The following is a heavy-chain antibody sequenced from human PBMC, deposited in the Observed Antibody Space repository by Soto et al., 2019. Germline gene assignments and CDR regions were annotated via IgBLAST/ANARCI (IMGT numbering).Heavy chain of an antibody. CDR1: GGSISSGGYY. J-gene: IGHJ6*02. CDR2: IYYSGST. V-gene: IGHV4-31*03. D-gene: IGHD2-21*02. Sequence: QVQLQESGPGLVKPSQTLSLTCTVSGGSISSGGYYWSWIRQHPGKGLAWIGYIYYSGSTYYNPPLKSRLTISVDTSKIQFSLKLRSATAADTAVYYCSRVWGGDCPHRMGVWGQGTTVTVSS. CDR3: SRVWGGDCPHRMGV.